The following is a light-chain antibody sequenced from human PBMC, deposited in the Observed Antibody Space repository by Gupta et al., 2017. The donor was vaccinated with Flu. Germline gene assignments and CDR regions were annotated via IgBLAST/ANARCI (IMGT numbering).Light chain of an antibody. CDR3: QQDDGTPRT. CDR1: QSLHSNY. V-gene: IGKV3-20*01. J-gene: IGKJ1*01. CDR2: GVS. Sequence: EIVLTQSPGTLSLSPGESGTLSCRASQSLHSNYLAWYQQRPGQAPSLLIYGVSNRATGIPDRFSGSGSGTDFTLTISRLEPEDFAVYYCQQDDGTPRTFGQGTKVEIK.